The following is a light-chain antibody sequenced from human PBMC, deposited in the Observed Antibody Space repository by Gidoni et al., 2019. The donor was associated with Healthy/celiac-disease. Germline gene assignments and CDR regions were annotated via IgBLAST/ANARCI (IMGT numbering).Light chain of an antibody. J-gene: IGKJ3*01. V-gene: IGKV3-20*01. Sequence: EIVLTQSRGTLSLSPGERATLSCRASQSVSSSYLAWYQQKPGQAPRLLIYGASSRATGIPDRFSGSGSGTDFTLTISRLEPEDCAVYYCQQYGSSLFTFGPGTKVDIK. CDR3: QQYGSSLFT. CDR1: QSVSSSY. CDR2: GAS.